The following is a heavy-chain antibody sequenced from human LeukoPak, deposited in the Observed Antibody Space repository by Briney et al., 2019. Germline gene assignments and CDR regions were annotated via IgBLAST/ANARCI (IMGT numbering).Heavy chain of an antibody. CDR2: IKQDGSEK. CDR3: ARDTPPYSSSSIWFDP. V-gene: IGHV3-7*04. CDR1: GFTFSSYW. D-gene: IGHD6-13*01. J-gene: IGHJ5*02. Sequence: GGSLRLSCAASGFTFSSYWMSWVRQAPGKGLEWVDNIKQDGSEKYYVDSVKGRFTISRDNAKNSLYLQMNSLRAEDTAVYYCARDTPPYSSSSIWFDPWGQGTLVTVSS.